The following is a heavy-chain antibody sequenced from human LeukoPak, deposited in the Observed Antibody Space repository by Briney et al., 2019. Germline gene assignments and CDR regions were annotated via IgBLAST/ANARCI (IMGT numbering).Heavy chain of an antibody. Sequence: GRSLRLSCAASGFTFSSYGMHWVRQAPGKGLEWVAVIWYDGSNKYYADSVKGRFTISRDNSKNTLYLQMNSLRAEDTAVYYCARTGGASGSYLVYWGQGTLVTVSS. D-gene: IGHD1-26*01. V-gene: IGHV3-33*01. J-gene: IGHJ4*02. CDR3: ARTGGASGSYLVY. CDR1: GFTFSSYG. CDR2: IWYDGSNK.